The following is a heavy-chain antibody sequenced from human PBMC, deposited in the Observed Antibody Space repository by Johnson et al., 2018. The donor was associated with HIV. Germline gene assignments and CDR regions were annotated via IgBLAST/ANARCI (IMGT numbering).Heavy chain of an antibody. J-gene: IGHJ3*02. V-gene: IGHV3-30*04. CDR3: AREPRIAAFRDALDI. CDR1: GFTFSSYA. CDR2: ISYDGSNK. Sequence: QVQLVESGGCVVQPGRSLRLSCAASGFTFSSYAMHWVRQAPGKGLEWVAVISYDGSNKYYADSVKGRFTISRDNSKNTLYLQMNSLRAEDTAVYYCAREPRIAAFRDALDIWGQGTMVTVSS. D-gene: IGHD6-6*01.